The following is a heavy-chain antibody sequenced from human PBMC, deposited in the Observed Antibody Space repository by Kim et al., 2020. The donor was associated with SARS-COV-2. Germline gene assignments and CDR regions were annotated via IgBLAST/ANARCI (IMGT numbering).Heavy chain of an antibody. CDR2: ISSSSSYI. CDR3: ARDPSYSSGSLDFDY. CDR1: GFTFSSYS. D-gene: IGHD6-19*01. Sequence: GGSLRLSCAASGFTFSSYSMNWVRQAPGKGLEWVSSISSSSSYIYYADSVKGRFTISRDNAKNSLYLQMNSLRAEDTAVYYCARDPSYSSGSLDFDYWGQGTLVTVSS. V-gene: IGHV3-21*01. J-gene: IGHJ4*02.